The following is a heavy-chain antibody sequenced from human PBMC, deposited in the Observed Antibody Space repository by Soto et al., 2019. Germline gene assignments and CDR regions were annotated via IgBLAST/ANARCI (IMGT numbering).Heavy chain of an antibody. Sequence: EVQLVESGGGLVKPGGSLRLSCAASGFTFSSYSMNWVRQAPGKGLEWVSSISSSSSYIYYADSVKGRFTISRDNAKNSLYLQMNSLRAEDTAVYYCARDPLFFPGIAAAGTEYYFDYWGQGTLVTVSS. V-gene: IGHV3-21*01. CDR1: GFTFSSYS. CDR3: ARDPLFFPGIAAAGTEYYFDY. D-gene: IGHD6-13*01. CDR2: ISSSSSYI. J-gene: IGHJ4*02.